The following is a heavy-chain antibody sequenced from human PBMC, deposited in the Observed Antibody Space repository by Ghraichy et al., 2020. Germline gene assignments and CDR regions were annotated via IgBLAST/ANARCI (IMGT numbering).Heavy chain of an antibody. CDR1: GGSISSSSYY. CDR3: ARRVVCSSTSCRPGWFDP. V-gene: IGHV4-39*01. Sequence: SETLSLTCTVSGGSISSSSYYWGWIRQPPGKGLEWIGSIYYGGSTYYHPSLRSRVTISVDMSKNQFSLTLTSVTAADTAMYYCARRVVCSSTSCRPGWFDPWGQGTLVTVSS. D-gene: IGHD2-2*01. J-gene: IGHJ5*02. CDR2: IYYGGST.